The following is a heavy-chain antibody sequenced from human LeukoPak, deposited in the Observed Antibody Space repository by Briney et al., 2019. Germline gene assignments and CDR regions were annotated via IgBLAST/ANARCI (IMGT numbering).Heavy chain of an antibody. D-gene: IGHD2-15*01. CDR3: ARDSSEYCSGGSCYLLTFDI. J-gene: IGHJ3*02. CDR2: ISYDGSNE. Sequence: GGSLRLSCAASGFTFSSYVMHWVRQAPGKGLEWVAIISYDGSNEYYADSVKGRFTISRDNSKNTLYLQMNSLRAADTAVYYCARDSSEYCSGGSCYLLTFDIWGQGTMVTVSS. V-gene: IGHV3-30*04. CDR1: GFTFSSYV.